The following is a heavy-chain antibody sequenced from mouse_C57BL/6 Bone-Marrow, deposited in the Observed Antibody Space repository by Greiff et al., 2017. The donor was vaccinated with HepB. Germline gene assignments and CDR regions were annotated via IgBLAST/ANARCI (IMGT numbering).Heavy chain of an antibody. Sequence: QVQLKQSGAELVRPGASVTLSCKASGYTFTDYEMHWVKQTPVHGLEWIGAIDPETGGTAYNQKFKGKAILTADKFSSTAYMELRSLTSEDSAVYYCTRPYGSSYGYFDVWGTGTTVTVSS. CDR2: IDPETGGT. CDR1: GYTFTDYE. V-gene: IGHV1-15*01. CDR3: TRPYGSSYGYFDV. J-gene: IGHJ1*03. D-gene: IGHD1-1*01.